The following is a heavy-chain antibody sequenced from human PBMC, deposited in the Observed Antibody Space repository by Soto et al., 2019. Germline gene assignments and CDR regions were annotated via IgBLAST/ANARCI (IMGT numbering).Heavy chain of an antibody. Sequence: EVQLVESGGGLVQPGRSLRLSCAASGFTFDDYAMHWVRQAPGKGLEWVSGIYWNSGSIGYADSVKGRFTISRDNAKNSLYLQMNSLRTEDTALYYCAKGYNYDRSGNPDYWGQGTLVTVSS. V-gene: IGHV3-9*01. CDR3: AKGYNYDRSGNPDY. D-gene: IGHD3-22*01. CDR1: GFTFDDYA. J-gene: IGHJ4*02. CDR2: IYWNSGSI.